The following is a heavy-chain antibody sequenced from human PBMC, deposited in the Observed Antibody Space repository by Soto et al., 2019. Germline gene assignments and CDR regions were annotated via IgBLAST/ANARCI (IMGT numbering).Heavy chain of an antibody. J-gene: IGHJ5*02. CDR2: IYYSGST. CDR3: ARDRGTTSTNWFDP. CDR1: GGSISSGGYY. D-gene: IGHD1-26*01. V-gene: IGHV4-31*03. Sequence: LSLTCTVSGGSISSGGYYWSWIRQHPGKGLEWIGYIYYSGSTYYNPSLKSRVTISVDTSKNQFSLKLSSVTAADTAVYYCARDRGTTSTNWFDPWGQGTLVTVSS.